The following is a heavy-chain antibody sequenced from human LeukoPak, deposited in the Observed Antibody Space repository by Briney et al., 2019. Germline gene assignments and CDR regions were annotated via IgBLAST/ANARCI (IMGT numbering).Heavy chain of an antibody. CDR2: IWYDGSNK. Sequence: GGSLRLSCAASGFTFSSYGMHWVRQAPGKGLEWVAVIWYDGSNKYYADSVKGRFTISRDNSKNTLYLEMNSLRAEDTAVYYCARDYYYDSSGYWDYYFDYWGQGTLVSVSS. CDR3: ARDYYYDSSGYWDYYFDY. CDR1: GFTFSSYG. V-gene: IGHV3-33*01. J-gene: IGHJ4*02. D-gene: IGHD3-22*01.